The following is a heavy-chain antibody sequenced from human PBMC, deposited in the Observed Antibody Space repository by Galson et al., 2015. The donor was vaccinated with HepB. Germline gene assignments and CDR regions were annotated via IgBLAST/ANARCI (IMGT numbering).Heavy chain of an antibody. V-gene: IGHV1-18*01. J-gene: IGHJ5*02. D-gene: IGHD2-15*01. CDR3: ARAALGAVVGGTQKNWFGP. CDR2: FKPYNRDT. CDR1: GYAFSSYS. Sequence: SVKVSCKASGYAFSSYSITWVRQAPGQGLEWVGWFKPYNRDTNFARKFQGRVTMTTDTFTSTAYMDLTRLRPDDTAGYYCARAALGAVVGGTQKNWFGPWGQATLVTVSS.